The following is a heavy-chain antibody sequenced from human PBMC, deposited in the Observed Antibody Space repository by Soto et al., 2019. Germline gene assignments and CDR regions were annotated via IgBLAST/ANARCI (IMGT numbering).Heavy chain of an antibody. D-gene: IGHD1-26*01. CDR1: GGSISSGGYY. V-gene: IGHV4-31*03. CDR2: IYYSGST. CDR3: ARGRELLLSGAFGLDP. Sequence: PSETLSLTCTVSGGSISSGGYYWSWIRQHPGKGLEWIGYIYYSGSTYYNPSLKSRVTISVDTSKNQFSLKLSSVTAADTAVYYCARGRELLLSGAFGLDPWGQGTLVTSPQ. J-gene: IGHJ5*02.